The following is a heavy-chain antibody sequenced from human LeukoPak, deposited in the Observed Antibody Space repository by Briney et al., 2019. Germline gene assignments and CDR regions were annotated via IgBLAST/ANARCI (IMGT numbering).Heavy chain of an antibody. V-gene: IGHV3-9*01. CDR3: AKVMYTSGWHRGNAFDI. CDR2: ISWNSGSR. D-gene: IGHD6-19*01. Sequence: GGSLRLSCAASGFRFDDYDMHWVRQAPGTGLEWASGISWNSGSRNYADSAKGRLTISRDNAKTSLYLQMNSLRPEDTALYYCAKVMYTSGWHRGNAFDIWGQGTMVTVSS. J-gene: IGHJ3*02. CDR1: GFRFDDYD.